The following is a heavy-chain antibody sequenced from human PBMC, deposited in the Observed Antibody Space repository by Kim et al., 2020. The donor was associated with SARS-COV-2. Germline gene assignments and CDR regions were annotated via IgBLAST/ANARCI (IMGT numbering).Heavy chain of an antibody. CDR3: AKDISVIISGFWY. J-gene: IGHJ4*01. D-gene: IGHD3-22*01. Sequence: GGSLRLSCAGSGFTFNNYAMTWVRQAPGKGLEWVSAISGSGAVTYYADSVKGRFTISRDNSKNTLYLEMNSLGAEDTAVYYCAKDISVIISGFWYWSQGSLVTVSA. V-gene: IGHV3-23*01. CDR2: ISGSGAVT. CDR1: GFTFNNYA.